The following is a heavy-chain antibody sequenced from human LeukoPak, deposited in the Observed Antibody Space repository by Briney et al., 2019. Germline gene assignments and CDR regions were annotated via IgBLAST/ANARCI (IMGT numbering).Heavy chain of an antibody. Sequence: PSETLSLTCSISGGSINNYFWTWIRQPAGKGLEWIGYIYYSGSTNYNPSLRSRVSISVDTSKNEFSLNLTSVTAADTAVYYCARHVGLGSSSSRLDYWGQGTLVTVSS. CDR1: GGSINNYF. V-gene: IGHV4-59*08. CDR2: IYYSGST. D-gene: IGHD6-6*01. J-gene: IGHJ4*02. CDR3: ARHVGLGSSSSRLDY.